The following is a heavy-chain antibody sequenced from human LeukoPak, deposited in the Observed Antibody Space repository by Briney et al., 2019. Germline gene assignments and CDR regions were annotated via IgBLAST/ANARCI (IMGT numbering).Heavy chain of an antibody. V-gene: IGHV3-74*01. Sequence: QPGRSLRLSCAASGFTFSSYGMHWVRQAPGKGPVWVSRINSDGSSTDYADSVKGRFTISRDNAKNTLYLQMNSLRAEDTAMYYCARDKYGGNSNAFDIWGQGTMVTVSS. J-gene: IGHJ3*02. CDR2: INSDGSST. CDR1: GFTFSSYG. CDR3: ARDKYGGNSNAFDI. D-gene: IGHD4-23*01.